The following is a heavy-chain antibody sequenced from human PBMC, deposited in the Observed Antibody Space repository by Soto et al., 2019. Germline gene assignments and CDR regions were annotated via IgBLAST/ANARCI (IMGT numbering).Heavy chain of an antibody. CDR2: IKSRGSGGTT. CDR3: NWNHHIYYRMDD. D-gene: IGHD1-1*01. Sequence: EVQLVESGGGLVKPGGSLKLSCSASGFYFIDAWMSWVRQAPGKGLEWVARIKSRGSGGTTDYAAPVKGRFTISRDDSKNVIFLQMDSLKTDDTAVYYCNWNHHIYYRMDDWGKGTTVTVSS. CDR1: GFYFIDAW. V-gene: IGHV3-15*01. J-gene: IGHJ6*04.